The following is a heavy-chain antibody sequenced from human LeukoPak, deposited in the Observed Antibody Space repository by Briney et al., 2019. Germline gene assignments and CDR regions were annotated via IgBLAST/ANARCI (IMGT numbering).Heavy chain of an antibody. Sequence: SETLSLTCTVSGGSISSYYWSWIRQPPGKGLEWIGYIYYSGSANYNPSLKSRVTIYLDTSKSQFSLKLRSVTAADTAVYYCASIYSSGYYPIGYWGQGTLVTVSS. J-gene: IGHJ4*02. V-gene: IGHV4-59*01. CDR1: GGSISSYY. D-gene: IGHD6-19*01. CDR2: IYYSGSA. CDR3: ASIYSSGYYPIGY.